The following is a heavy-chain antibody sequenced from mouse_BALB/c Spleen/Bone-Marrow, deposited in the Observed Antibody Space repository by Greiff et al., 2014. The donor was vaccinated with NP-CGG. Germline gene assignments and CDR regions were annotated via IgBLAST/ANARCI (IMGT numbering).Heavy chain of an antibody. Sequence: DVQLVESGGGLVQPGGSMKLSCVASGFTFSNYWMNWVRQSPEKGLEWVAEIRLKSNYYATYYAESVKGRFTISRDESKSSVFLQMNNLRPEDTGIYYCTRGGPYFDYWGQGTTLTVSS. V-gene: IGHV6-6*02. CDR2: IRLKSNYYAT. CDR3: TRGGPYFDY. CDR1: GFTFSNYW. J-gene: IGHJ2*01.